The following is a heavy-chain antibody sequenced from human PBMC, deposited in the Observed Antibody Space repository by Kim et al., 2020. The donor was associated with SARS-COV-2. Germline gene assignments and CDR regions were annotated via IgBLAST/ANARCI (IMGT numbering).Heavy chain of an antibody. CDR2: ISAYNGNT. CDR3: ARDPATITMVRGVTSDAFDI. Sequence: ASVKVSCKASGYTFTSYGISWVRQAPGQGLEWMGWISAYNGNTNYAQKLQGRVTMTTDTSTSTAYMELRSLRSDDTAVYYCARDPATITMVRGVTSDAFDIWGQGTMVTVSS. CDR1: GYTFTSYG. V-gene: IGHV1-18*01. J-gene: IGHJ3*02. D-gene: IGHD3-10*01.